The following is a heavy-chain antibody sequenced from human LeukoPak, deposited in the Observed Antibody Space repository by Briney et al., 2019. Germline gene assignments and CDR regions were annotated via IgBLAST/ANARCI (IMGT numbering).Heavy chain of an antibody. Sequence: GASLRLSCAASGFTFSNYAMSWVRQAPGKGLEWVSAITGSGGRTYYADSVKGRFTISRDNSKNTLYLQMNSLRAEDTAVYYCAKWGDYDVLTGYYDPDYWGQGTLVTVSS. V-gene: IGHV3-23*01. CDR2: ITGSGGRT. D-gene: IGHD3-9*01. J-gene: IGHJ4*02. CDR3: AKWGDYDVLTGYYDPDY. CDR1: GFTFSNYA.